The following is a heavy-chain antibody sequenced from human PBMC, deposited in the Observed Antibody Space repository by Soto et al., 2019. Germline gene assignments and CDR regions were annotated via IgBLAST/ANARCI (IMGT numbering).Heavy chain of an antibody. CDR1: GFTFSSYG. J-gene: IGHJ5*02. Sequence: GGSLRLSCAASGFTFSSYGMHWVRQAPGKGLEWVAVISYDGSNKYYADSVKGRFTISRENSKNTLFLQMNSLRAEDTAVYYCAGGSYAVTTRYNWFDPWGQGTLVTVSS. CDR2: ISYDGSNK. D-gene: IGHD4-17*01. CDR3: AGGSYAVTTRYNWFDP. V-gene: IGHV3-30*03.